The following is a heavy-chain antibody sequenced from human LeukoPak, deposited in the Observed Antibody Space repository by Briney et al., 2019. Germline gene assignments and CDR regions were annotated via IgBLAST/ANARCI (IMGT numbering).Heavy chain of an antibody. V-gene: IGHV4-39*07. Sequence: SETLSLTCTVSGGSISSSSYYWGWIRQPPGKGLEWIGSIYYSGSTYYNPSLKSRVTISVDTSKNQFSLKLSSVTGAVTAVDCCVCGLRISKYSSSWFSYWGQGTLVTVSS. CDR3: VCGLRISKYSSSWFSY. CDR2: IYYSGST. CDR1: GGSISSSSYY. J-gene: IGHJ4*02. D-gene: IGHD6-13*01.